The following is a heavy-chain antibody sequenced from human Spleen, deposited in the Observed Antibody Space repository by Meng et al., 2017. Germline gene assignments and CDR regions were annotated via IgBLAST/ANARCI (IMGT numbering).Heavy chain of an antibody. D-gene: IGHD6-25*01. Sequence: VQLVQTWSDVNTPGASVKVSCKPSGYTFPDYSLHWVRRAPGQGLEWMGRINPKSGDTHYAQKFQARVTMTGDTSISTAYMELSGLRSDDTAMYYCARDEDISAAGKLFGDYWGQGTLVTVSS. CDR2: INPKSGDT. V-gene: IGHV1-2*06. J-gene: IGHJ4*02. CDR3: ARDEDISAAGKLFGDY. CDR1: GYTFPDYS.